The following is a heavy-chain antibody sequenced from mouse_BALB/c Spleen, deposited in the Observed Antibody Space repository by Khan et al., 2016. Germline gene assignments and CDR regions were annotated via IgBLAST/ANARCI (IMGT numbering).Heavy chain of an antibody. Sequence: QVQLQQSGPELKKPGKTVKISCKASGYTFTNYGMNWVKQAPGKGLKWMGWINTYSGESTYADDFTGRFAFSLETSANTAYLQINNLNNEDTATYFCARYRYYYGSSRYFDVWGAGTTVTVSS. CDR3: ARYRYYYGSSRYFDV. CDR1: GYTFTNYG. D-gene: IGHD1-1*01. CDR2: INTYSGES. J-gene: IGHJ1*01. V-gene: IGHV9-3-1*01.